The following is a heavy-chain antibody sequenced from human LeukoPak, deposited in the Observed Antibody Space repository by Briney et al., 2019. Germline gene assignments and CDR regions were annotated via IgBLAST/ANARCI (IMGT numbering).Heavy chain of an antibody. V-gene: IGHV3-23*01. Sequence: GGSLRLSCAASGFTFGSYAMTWVRQAPGKGLEWVSGISGSGDNTYYTDSVKGRFTISRDNYKKTLYLQMNSLRAEDTAVFYCAKEPRYSSSNYYYYYMDVWGKGTTVTVSS. D-gene: IGHD6-6*01. J-gene: IGHJ6*03. CDR1: GFTFGSYA. CDR2: ISGSGDNT. CDR3: AKEPRYSSSNYYYYYMDV.